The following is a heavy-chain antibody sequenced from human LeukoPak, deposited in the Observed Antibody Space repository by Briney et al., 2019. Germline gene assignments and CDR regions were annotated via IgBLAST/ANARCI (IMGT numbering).Heavy chain of an antibody. CDR2: IKQDGSEK. J-gene: IGHJ6*03. D-gene: IGHD6-13*01. CDR1: GFTVSSSS. Sequence: PGGSLRLSCTVSGFTVSSSSMSWVRQAPGKGQEWVANIKQDGSEKYYVDSVKGRFTISRDNAKNSLYLQMNSLRAEDTAVYYCARDGGSWLYYYYYYYMDVWGKGTTVTVSS. CDR3: ARDGGSWLYYYYYYYMDV. V-gene: IGHV3-7*01.